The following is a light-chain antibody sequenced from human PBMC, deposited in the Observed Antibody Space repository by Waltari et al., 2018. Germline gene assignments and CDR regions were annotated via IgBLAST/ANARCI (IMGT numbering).Light chain of an antibody. CDR1: QSVSSY. CDR3: QQRSNWPLT. J-gene: IGKJ4*01. CDR2: DAS. Sequence: EIALTQSPATLPLPPGEGATLSCRASQSVSSYLAWYQQKPGQAPRLLIYDASNRATGIPARFSGSGSGTDFTLTISSLEPEDFAVYYCQQRSNWPLTFGGGTKVEIK. V-gene: IGKV3-11*01.